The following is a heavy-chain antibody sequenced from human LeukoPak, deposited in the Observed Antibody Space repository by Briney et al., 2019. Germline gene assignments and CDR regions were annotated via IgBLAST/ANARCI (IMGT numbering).Heavy chain of an antibody. CDR1: GFTFSNYE. Sequence: PGGSLRLSCAASGFTFSNYEMNWVRQAPGKGLEWISHISNFGDIIHYADSVEGRFTISRDNDKNSIYLQMNSLRAEDTAVYYCVTAYYDTYNFDYWGQGTLVTVSS. CDR2: ISNFGDII. D-gene: IGHD3-9*01. J-gene: IGHJ4*02. CDR3: VTAYYDTYNFDY. V-gene: IGHV3-48*03.